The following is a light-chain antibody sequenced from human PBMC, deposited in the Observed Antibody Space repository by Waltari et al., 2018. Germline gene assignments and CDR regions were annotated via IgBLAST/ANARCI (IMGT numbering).Light chain of an antibody. CDR2: EVP. V-gene: IGLV2-8*01. CDR3: SSYAGSNNLV. CDR1: SSDVGDY. Sequence: QSALTLPPSASGSPGQSVTISCTGTSSDVGDYVSWYQQHPGKAPKLMISEVPKRPSGVPDRFSGSKSGNTASLTVSGLQAEDEADYYCSSYAGSNNLVFGGGTKLTVL. J-gene: IGLJ2*01.